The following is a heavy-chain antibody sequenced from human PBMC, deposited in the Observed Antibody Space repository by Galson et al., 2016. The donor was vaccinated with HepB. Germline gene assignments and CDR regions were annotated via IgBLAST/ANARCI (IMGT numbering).Heavy chain of an antibody. CDR2: ISGYGDST. CDR3: AKVRGDYDRSGLSGSEYFQH. CDR1: GFTFSSYA. V-gene: IGHV3-23*01. D-gene: IGHD3-22*01. Sequence: SLRLSCAASGFTFSSYAMTWVRQAPGKGLEWVSTISGYGDSTDYADSVKGRLTISRDNSNNTLYLQMNSLRAEDTAVYYCAKVRGDYDRSGLSGSEYFQHWGQGILVTVSS. J-gene: IGHJ1*01.